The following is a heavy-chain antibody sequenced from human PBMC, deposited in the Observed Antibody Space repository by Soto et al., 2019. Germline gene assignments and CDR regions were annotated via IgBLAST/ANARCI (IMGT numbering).Heavy chain of an antibody. D-gene: IGHD3-22*01. Sequence: SETLSLTCAVYGGSFSGYYWSWIRQPPGKGLEWIGEINHSGSTNYNPSLKSRVTISVDTSKNQFSLKLSSVTAADTAVYYCARGRIKRNYYDSSGYYYLDYWGQGTLVTVSS. CDR2: INHSGST. J-gene: IGHJ4*02. CDR3: ARGRIKRNYYDSSGYYYLDY. V-gene: IGHV4-34*01. CDR1: GGSFSGYY.